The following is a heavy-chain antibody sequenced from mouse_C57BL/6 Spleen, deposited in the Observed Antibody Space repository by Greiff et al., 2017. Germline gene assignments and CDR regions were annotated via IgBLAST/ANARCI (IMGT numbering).Heavy chain of an antibody. CDR1: GYTFTGYW. CDR2: ILPGSGST. D-gene: IGHD1-1*01. Sequence: VQLQQSGAELMKPGASVKLSCKATGYTFTGYWIEWVKQRPGHGLEWIGEILPGSGSTNYNEKFKGKATFTADTSSNTAYMQFSRLTTEDSAIYYCARAESITTVVAPNYFDYWGQGTTLTVSS. J-gene: IGHJ2*01. V-gene: IGHV1-9*01. CDR3: ARAESITTVVAPNYFDY.